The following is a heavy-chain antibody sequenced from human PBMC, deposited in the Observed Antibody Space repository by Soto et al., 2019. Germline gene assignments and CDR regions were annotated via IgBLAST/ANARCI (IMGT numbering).Heavy chain of an antibody. D-gene: IGHD1-26*01. V-gene: IGHV3-7*02. Sequence: GGSLRLSCAASGFTFSSYWMSWVRQAPGKGLEWVANIKQDGSEKYYVDSVKGRLTISRDNAKNSLYLQMNSLRAEDTAVYYCARGGVGGLAVDAFDIWGQGTMVTVSS. J-gene: IGHJ3*02. CDR2: IKQDGSEK. CDR3: ARGGVGGLAVDAFDI. CDR1: GFTFSSYW.